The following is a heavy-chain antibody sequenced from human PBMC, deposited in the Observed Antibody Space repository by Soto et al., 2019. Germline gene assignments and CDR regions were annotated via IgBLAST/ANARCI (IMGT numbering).Heavy chain of an antibody. Sequence: QVQLQESGPGLVKPSQTLSLTCTVSGGSISSGDYYWSWIRQPPGKGLEWIGYIYYSGSTYYNPSLKSRVTISGDTSKNQFSLKLSSVTAADTAVYYCARDIAARPVGGWFDPWGQGTLVTVSS. CDR3: ARDIAARPVGGWFDP. D-gene: IGHD6-6*01. CDR1: GGSISSGDYY. V-gene: IGHV4-30-4*01. J-gene: IGHJ5*02. CDR2: IYYSGST.